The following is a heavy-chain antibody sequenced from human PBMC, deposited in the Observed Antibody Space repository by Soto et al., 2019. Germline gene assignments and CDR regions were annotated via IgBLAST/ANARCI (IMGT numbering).Heavy chain of an antibody. CDR3: AKDFIANNGVWEAFDM. V-gene: IGHV3-23*01. D-gene: IGHD2-8*01. CDR2: LVGNGGDR. CDR1: GFSFSAYA. Sequence: EVQLLESGGGLVQPGGSLRLSCAASGFSFSAYAMNWVRQAPGKGLQWVSGLVGNGGDRNYADYVRGRFTVSRDNSKNTLYLQMNNLRDEDTAVYYCAKDFIANNGVWEAFDMWGRGTEVTVSS. J-gene: IGHJ3*02.